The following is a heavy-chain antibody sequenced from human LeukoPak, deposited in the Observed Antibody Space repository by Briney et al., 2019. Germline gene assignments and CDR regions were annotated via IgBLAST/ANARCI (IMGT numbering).Heavy chain of an antibody. Sequence: VQPGGSLRLSCAASGFTFSTTAMSWVRQAPGKGLEWVSAISASGDGTFYADSVKGRFTISRDNSKNMLYLQMNSLRADDTAVYYCANHLEYCSTGSCSYFDYWGQGTLVTVSS. V-gene: IGHV3-23*01. J-gene: IGHJ4*02. CDR2: ISASGDGT. CDR1: GFTFSTTA. D-gene: IGHD2-15*01. CDR3: ANHLEYCSTGSCSYFDY.